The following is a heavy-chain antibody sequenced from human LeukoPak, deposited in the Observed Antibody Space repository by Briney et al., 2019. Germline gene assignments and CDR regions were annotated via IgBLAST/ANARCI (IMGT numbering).Heavy chain of an antibody. CDR2: IIPIFGTA. Sequence: SVKVSCKASGGTISSYAISWVRQAPGQGLEWMGGIIPIFGTANYAQKFQGRVTITADESTSTAYMELSSLRSEDTAVYYCASPYYYDSGALYGMDVWGQGTTVTVSS. CDR3: ASPYYYDSGALYGMDV. D-gene: IGHD3-22*01. CDR1: GGTISSYA. J-gene: IGHJ6*02. V-gene: IGHV1-69*13.